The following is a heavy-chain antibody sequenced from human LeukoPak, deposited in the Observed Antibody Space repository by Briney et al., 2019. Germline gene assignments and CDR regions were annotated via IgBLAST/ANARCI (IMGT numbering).Heavy chain of an antibody. J-gene: IGHJ5*02. Sequence: GRSLRLSCAASGFTFSSYGMHWVRQAPGKGLEWVAVISYDGSNKYYADSVKGRFTISRDNSKNTLYLQMNSLRAEDTAVYYCAKDRGYDETWGQGTLVTVSS. CDR3: AKDRGYDET. CDR1: GFTFSSYG. D-gene: IGHD5-12*01. V-gene: IGHV3-30*18. CDR2: ISYDGSNK.